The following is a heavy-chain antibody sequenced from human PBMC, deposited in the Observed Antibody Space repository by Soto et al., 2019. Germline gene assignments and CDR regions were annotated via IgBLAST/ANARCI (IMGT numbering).Heavy chain of an antibody. CDR3: ATDSNDYDYWSGAHYYYYMDV. CDR2: INAGNGNT. D-gene: IGHD3-3*01. Sequence: ASVKVSCKASGYTFTSYAMHWVRQAPGQRLEWMGWINAGNGNTKYSQKFQGRVTITRDTSASTAYMELSSLRSEDTAVYYCATDSNDYDYWSGAHYYYYMDVWGKGTTVTVSS. V-gene: IGHV1-3*01. CDR1: GYTFTSYA. J-gene: IGHJ6*03.